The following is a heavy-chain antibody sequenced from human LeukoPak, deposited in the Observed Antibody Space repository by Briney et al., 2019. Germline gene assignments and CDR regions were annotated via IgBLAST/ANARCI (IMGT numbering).Heavy chain of an antibody. J-gene: IGHJ4*02. CDR3: PLPTLGY. CDR1: GFTFSSYA. CDR2: ISTNGGRT. D-gene: IGHD2-15*01. V-gene: IGHV3-64D*08. Sequence: GGSLRLSCSASGFTFSSYAMHWVRQAPGKGLQYVSGISTNGGRTYYADSVKGRFTISRDNSKNTLYLQVSSLRVEDTAVYYCPLPTLGYWGQGTLVTVSS.